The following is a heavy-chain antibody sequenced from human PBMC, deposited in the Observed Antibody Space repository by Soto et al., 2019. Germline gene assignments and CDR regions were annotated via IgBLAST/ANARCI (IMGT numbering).Heavy chain of an antibody. CDR3: ARHWTVTTIRLYFDY. J-gene: IGHJ4*02. V-gene: IGHV4-39*01. Sequence: QLQLQESGPGLVKPSETLSLTCTVSGGSISSSSYYWGWIRQPPGKGLEWIGSIYYSGSTYYNPSLKSRVTISVDTSKNQFSLKLSSVTAADTAVYYCARHWTVTTIRLYFDYWGQGTLVTVSS. D-gene: IGHD4-17*01. CDR1: GGSISSSSYY. CDR2: IYYSGST.